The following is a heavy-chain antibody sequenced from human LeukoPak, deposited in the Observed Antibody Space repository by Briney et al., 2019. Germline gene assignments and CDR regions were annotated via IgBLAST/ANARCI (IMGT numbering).Heavy chain of an antibody. Sequence: GGSLRLSCAASGFTFDDYAMRWVRQAPGKGLEWVSLISGDGGSTYYADSVRGRFTISRDNSKNSLYLQMNSLRTEDTALYYCAKNPQDSSGWYPWFDPWGQGTLVTVSS. CDR2: ISGDGGST. CDR3: AKNPQDSSGWYPWFDP. J-gene: IGHJ5*02. CDR1: GFTFDDYA. D-gene: IGHD6-13*01. V-gene: IGHV3-43*02.